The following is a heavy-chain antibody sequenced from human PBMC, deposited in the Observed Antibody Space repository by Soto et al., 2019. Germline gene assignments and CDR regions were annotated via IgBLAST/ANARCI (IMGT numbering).Heavy chain of an antibody. CDR3: TTDTPNYDFWSGYTYYYGMDV. J-gene: IGHJ6*02. Sequence: EVQLVESGGGLVQPGGSLRLSCASSGFTFSSCSMNWVRQAPGKGLEWVSFISGSGDTKYYADSVKGRFTISRDDSKNTLYLQMNSLKTEDTAVYYCTTDTPNYDFWSGYTYYYGMDVWGQGTTVTVSS. CDR1: GFTFSSCS. D-gene: IGHD3-3*01. CDR2: ISGSGDTK. V-gene: IGHV3-48*01.